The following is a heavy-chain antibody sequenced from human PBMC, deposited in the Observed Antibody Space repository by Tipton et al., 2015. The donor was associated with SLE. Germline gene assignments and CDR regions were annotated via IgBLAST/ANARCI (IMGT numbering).Heavy chain of an antibody. D-gene: IGHD3-22*01. V-gene: IGHV4-30-2*01. CDR1: GGSISSGGYS. CDR3: ARGGYYDSSGYFDY. Sequence: TLSLTCAVSGGSISSGGYSWSWIRQPPGKGLAWIGYIYHSGSTYYNPSLKSRVTISVDRSKNQFSLKLSSVTAADTAVYYCARGGYYDSSGYFDYWGQGTLVTVSS. CDR2: IYHSGST. J-gene: IGHJ4*02.